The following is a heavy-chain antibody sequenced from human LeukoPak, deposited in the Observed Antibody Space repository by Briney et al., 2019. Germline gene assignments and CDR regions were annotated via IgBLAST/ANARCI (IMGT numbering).Heavy chain of an antibody. V-gene: IGHV4-34*01. D-gene: IGHD3-3*01. CDR2: INHSGSS. CDR3: ARSGGFLEWFPFDY. CDR1: GGSFSGYY. J-gene: IGHJ4*02. Sequence: SETLSLTCAVYGGSFSGYYWSWIRQPPGKGLEWIAEINHSGSSKYNPSLKSRVTISVDTSKNQFSLKLSSVTAADTAVYYCARSGGFLEWFPFDYWGQGTLVTVSS.